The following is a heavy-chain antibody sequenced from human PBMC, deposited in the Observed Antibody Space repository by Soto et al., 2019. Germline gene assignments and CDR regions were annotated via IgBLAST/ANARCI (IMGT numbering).Heavy chain of an antibody. CDR2: MYNTGST. Sequence: SQTLSLTCTVSGDSISGYYWSWIRQPPGKELEWIGYMYNTGSTVYNPSFKSRVTISVDTSKNQFSLKLNSVTAADTAVYYCARDLWGYCGTDCYPLDVWGQGTTVTVSS. J-gene: IGHJ6*02. D-gene: IGHD2-21*02. CDR3: ARDLWGYCGTDCYPLDV. V-gene: IGHV4-59*01. CDR1: GDSISGYY.